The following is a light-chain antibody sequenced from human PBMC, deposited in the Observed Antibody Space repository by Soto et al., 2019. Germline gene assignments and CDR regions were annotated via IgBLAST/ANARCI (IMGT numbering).Light chain of an antibody. V-gene: IGKV3-15*01. CDR2: GAS. CDR3: QQRYNWPPVT. J-gene: IGKJ4*01. Sequence: EIVMTQSPATLSVSPGERATLSCRASQSVSSNLAWYQQKPGQAPRLLIYGASTRATGIPARFSGSGSGTEFTLTISSLQSEDFAVYYCQQRYNWPPVTFGGGTKVEIK. CDR1: QSVSSN.